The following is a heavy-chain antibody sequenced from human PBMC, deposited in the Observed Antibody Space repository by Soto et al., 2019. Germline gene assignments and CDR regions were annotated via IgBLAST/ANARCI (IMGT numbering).Heavy chain of an antibody. J-gene: IGHJ5*02. CDR3: ARAPDGSWFDP. Sequence: GGSLRLSCAASGFTFSDYYMSWIRQAPGKGLEWVSYISSSSSYTNYADSVKGRFTISRDNAKNSLYLQMNSLRAEDTAVYYCARAPDGSWFDPWGQGTLVTVSS. CDR2: ISSSSSYT. V-gene: IGHV3-11*06. CDR1: GFTFSDYY.